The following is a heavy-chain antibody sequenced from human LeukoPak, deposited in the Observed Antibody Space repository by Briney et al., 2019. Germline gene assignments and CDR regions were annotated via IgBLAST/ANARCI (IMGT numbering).Heavy chain of an antibody. V-gene: IGHV3-48*01. CDR2: ISSFSGTI. CDR1: GFTFSSYS. J-gene: IGHJ4*02. D-gene: IGHD3-22*01. CDR3: AKGRNFYYDSSGYSN. Sequence: GGSLRLSCAASGFTFSSYSMNWVRQAPGKGLEWVSYISSFSGTINYADSVKGRFTISRDNAKNSLYLQMNSLRAEDTAVYYCAKGRNFYYDSSGYSNWGQGTLVIVSS.